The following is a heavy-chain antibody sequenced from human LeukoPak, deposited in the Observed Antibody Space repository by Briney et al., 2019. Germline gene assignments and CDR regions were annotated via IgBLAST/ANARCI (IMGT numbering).Heavy chain of an antibody. J-gene: IGHJ5*02. V-gene: IGHV4-59*12. CDR3: ARSRAAGSGGWFDP. CDR1: GASISSYY. Sequence: PSETLSLTCTVSGASISSYYWSWIRQPPGKGLEWIGYIYYSGSTNYNPSLKSRVTISVDTSKNQFSLKLSSVTAADTAVYYCARSRAAGSGGWFDPWGQGTLVTVSS. CDR2: IYYSGST. D-gene: IGHD3-10*01.